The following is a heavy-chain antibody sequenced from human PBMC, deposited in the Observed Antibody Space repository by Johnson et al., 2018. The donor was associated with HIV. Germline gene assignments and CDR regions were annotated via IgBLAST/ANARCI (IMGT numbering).Heavy chain of an antibody. CDR1: GFTFSSYA. D-gene: IGHD5-12*01. J-gene: IGHJ3*02. V-gene: IGHV3-30-3*01. CDR2: ISYDGSNK. CDR3: ARNVYSGYDFRDAFDI. Sequence: QVQLVESGGGVVQPGRSLRLSCAASGFTFSSYAMHLVRQAPGKGLEWVAVISYDGSNKYYADSVKGRFTISRDNSKNTLYLQMNSLRAEDTAVYYCARNVYSGYDFRDAFDIWGQGTMVTVSS.